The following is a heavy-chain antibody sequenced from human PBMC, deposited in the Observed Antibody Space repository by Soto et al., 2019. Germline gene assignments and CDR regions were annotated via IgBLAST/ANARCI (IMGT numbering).Heavy chain of an antibody. CDR2: IHNSGNT. J-gene: IGHJ3*02. CDR3: ARLQYTVVTPIDM. V-gene: IGHV4-59*01. Sequence: QVQLQESGPGLVKPSETLSLTCTVPSGSIRTSYWTWIRQFPGKRLEWIAHIHNSGNTNSNPSLKSRVTISMDTSKNQISLRLTSVTDADTAMYYCARLQYTVVTPIDMWCQGTMVTVSS. CDR1: SGSIRTSY. D-gene: IGHD2-21*02.